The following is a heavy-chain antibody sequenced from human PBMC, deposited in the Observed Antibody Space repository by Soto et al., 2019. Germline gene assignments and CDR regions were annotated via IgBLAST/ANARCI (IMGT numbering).Heavy chain of an antibody. CDR2: ISPMFGAA. J-gene: IGHJ4*02. V-gene: IGHV1-69*19. CDR1: GGTFNTYA. CDR3: AREVQIHNPAFVY. Sequence: QVQLVQSGAEMQKPGSSVKVSCQSSGGTFNTYAMNWVRQAPGQGPEWMGDISPMFGAANYAPKFQGRVTVTADASTGTSYMQLSSLTSEDTALYFCAREVQIHNPAFVYCGQGTLVTGSS. D-gene: IGHD1-1*01.